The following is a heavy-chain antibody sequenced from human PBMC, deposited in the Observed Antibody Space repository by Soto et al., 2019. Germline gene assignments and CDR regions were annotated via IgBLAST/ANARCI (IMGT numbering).Heavy chain of an antibody. J-gene: IGHJ6*04. V-gene: IGHV3-30*18. CDR3: SKDGGTQLRLYKSGMGV. CDR2: ISYDGSNK. Sequence: PGGSQRLSCAASGFTFSSYGMHWVRQAPGKGLEWVAVISYDGSNKYYADSVKGRFTISRDNSKNTLYLQMNSLRAEDTDVYYCSKDGGTQLRLYKSGMGVWSKVTRVIVS. CDR1: GFTFSSYG. D-gene: IGHD1-26*01.